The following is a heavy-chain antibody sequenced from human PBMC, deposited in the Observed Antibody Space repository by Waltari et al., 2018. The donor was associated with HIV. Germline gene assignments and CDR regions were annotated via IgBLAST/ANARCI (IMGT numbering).Heavy chain of an antibody. Sequence: EVQLVESGGGLVKPGGSLRLSCAASGFTFSSYTMHWVRQAPGKGLEWISSISSRSTYIYYADSVKGRFTISRDNAKNSLYLQMNSLRAGDTAVYHCARFTIFGVVTLYYFDYWGQGALVTVSS. V-gene: IGHV3-21*01. CDR3: ARFTIFGVVTLYYFDY. CDR2: ISSRSTYI. CDR1: GFTFSSYT. J-gene: IGHJ4*02. D-gene: IGHD3-3*01.